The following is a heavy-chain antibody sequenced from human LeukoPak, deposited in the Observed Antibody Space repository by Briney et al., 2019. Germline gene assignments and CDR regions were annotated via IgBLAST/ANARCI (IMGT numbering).Heavy chain of an antibody. V-gene: IGHV4-59*08. CDR3: ARLGGAAAGTLDP. Sequence: KPSETLSLTCTVSGGSISSFYWSWIRQPPGKGLEWIGYIYYSGSTNYNPSLKSRVTISVDTSKNQFSLKLSSVTAAYTAVYYCARLGGAAAGTLDPWGQGTLVTVSS. J-gene: IGHJ5*02. CDR1: GGSISSFY. D-gene: IGHD6-13*01. CDR2: IYYSGST.